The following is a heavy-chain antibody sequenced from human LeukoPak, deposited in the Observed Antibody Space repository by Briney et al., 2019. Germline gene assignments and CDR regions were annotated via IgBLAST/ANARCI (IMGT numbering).Heavy chain of an antibody. CDR3: AKDLWFGELGRDAFDI. CDR2: ISYDGSNK. Sequence: GGSLRLSCAASGFTFSSYGMHWVRQAPGKGLEWVAVISYDGSNKYYADSVKGRFTISRDNSKNTLYLQMNSLRAEDTAVYYCAKDLWFGELGRDAFDIWGQGTMVTVSS. J-gene: IGHJ3*02. D-gene: IGHD3-10*01. V-gene: IGHV3-30*18. CDR1: GFTFSSYG.